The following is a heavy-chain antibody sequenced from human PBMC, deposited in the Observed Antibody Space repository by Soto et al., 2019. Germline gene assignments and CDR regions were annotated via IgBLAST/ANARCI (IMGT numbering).Heavy chain of an antibody. CDR1: GGSISSGGFY. V-gene: IGHV4-30-4*01. Sequence: QVQLQESGPGLLKPSQTLSLTCTVSGGSISSGGFYWSWIRQHTGKGLEWIGYIYYSGRTYYNPSLKSRVTISVETSKNQFSRKLITVTAADTAVYDCARSIAADGLDFDDWGQGTLVTVSS. J-gene: IGHJ4*02. CDR2: IYYSGRT. CDR3: ARSIAADGLDFDD. D-gene: IGHD6-13*01.